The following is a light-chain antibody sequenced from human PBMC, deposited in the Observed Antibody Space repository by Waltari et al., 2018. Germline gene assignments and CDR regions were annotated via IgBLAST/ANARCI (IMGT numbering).Light chain of an antibody. CDR3: QQYNNWPSLT. J-gene: IGKJ4*01. Sequence: EIVMTQSPATLSVSPGERATLSCRASPSVSSNLAWYQQTPGQAPRLLIYGASNRATGLPARFSGGGSGTEFTLTISSLQSEDFAVYYCQQYNNWPSLTFGGGTKVEIK. CDR2: GAS. CDR1: PSVSSN. V-gene: IGKV3-15*01.